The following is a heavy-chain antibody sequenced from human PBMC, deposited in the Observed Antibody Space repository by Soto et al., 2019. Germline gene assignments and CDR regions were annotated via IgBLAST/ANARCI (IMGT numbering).Heavy chain of an antibody. CDR3: ARGEGYSYGHPYYYYGMDV. CDR2: IIPIFGTA. J-gene: IGHJ6*02. D-gene: IGHD5-18*01. CDR1: GGTFSSYA. V-gene: IGHV1-69*13. Sequence: SVKVSCKASGGTFSSYAISWVRQAPGQGLEWMGGIIPIFGTANYAQKFQGRVTITADESTSTAYMELSSLRSEDTAVHYCARGEGYSYGHPYYYYGMDVWGQGTTVTVSS.